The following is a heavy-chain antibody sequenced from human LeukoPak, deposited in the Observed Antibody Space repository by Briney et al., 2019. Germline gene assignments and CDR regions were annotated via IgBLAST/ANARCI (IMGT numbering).Heavy chain of an antibody. J-gene: IGHJ4*02. CDR2: ISSSSSYI. Sequence: GGSLRLSCAASGFTFSSYSMNWVRQAPGKGLEWVSPISSSSSYIYYADSVKGRFTISRDNAKNSLYLQMNSLRAEDTAVYYCARESKSSRGSLHLFDYWGQGTLVTVSS. V-gene: IGHV3-21*01. D-gene: IGHD2-15*01. CDR1: GFTFSSYS. CDR3: ARESKSSRGSLHLFDY.